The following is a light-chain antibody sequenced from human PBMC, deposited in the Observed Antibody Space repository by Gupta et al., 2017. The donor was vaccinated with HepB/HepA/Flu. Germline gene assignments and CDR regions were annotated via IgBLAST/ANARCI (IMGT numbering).Light chain of an antibody. CDR1: SSDVGSYNL. CDR3: CSYAGSVV. V-gene: IGLV2-23*02. Sequence: QSALTQPASVSGPPGQSITISCTGTSSDVGSYNLVSWYQQHPGKAPKLMIYAVSKRPSGVSNRVSGSKSGNTASLTISGLQAEDGADYYCCSYAGSVVFGGGTKLTV. J-gene: IGLJ2*01. CDR2: AVS.